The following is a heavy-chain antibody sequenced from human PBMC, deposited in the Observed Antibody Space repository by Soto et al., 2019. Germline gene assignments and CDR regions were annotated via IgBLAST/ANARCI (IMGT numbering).Heavy chain of an antibody. Sequence: EVQLVESGGGLVQPGGSLRLSCAGSGFTFSSYWMSWVRQAPGKGLEWEANIKQDGSEKYYVDSVKGRFTISRDNAKNSLYLQMNSLRAEDTAVYYCARDYYDFWSGYYTPVYFDYWGQGTLVTVSS. D-gene: IGHD3-3*01. CDR3: ARDYYDFWSGYYTPVYFDY. CDR2: IKQDGSEK. J-gene: IGHJ4*02. V-gene: IGHV3-7*03. CDR1: GFTFSSYW.